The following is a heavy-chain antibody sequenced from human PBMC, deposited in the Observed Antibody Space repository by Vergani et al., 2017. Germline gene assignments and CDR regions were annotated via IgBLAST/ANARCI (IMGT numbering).Heavy chain of an antibody. CDR2: INPNSGCT. J-gene: IGHJ4*02. CDR1: GYTFTDYF. V-gene: IGHV1-2*02. CDR3: ARVGTSSNRDYFDY. Sequence: QVQLVQSGAEVKKPGASVKVSCKASGYTFTDYFMHGVRQAPGQGLEWMGWINPNSGCTNYAQKFQGRVTMTRDTSISTAYMDLSNMRSDDTAVYYCARVGTSSNRDYFDYWGQGTLVTVSS. D-gene: IGHD2-2*01.